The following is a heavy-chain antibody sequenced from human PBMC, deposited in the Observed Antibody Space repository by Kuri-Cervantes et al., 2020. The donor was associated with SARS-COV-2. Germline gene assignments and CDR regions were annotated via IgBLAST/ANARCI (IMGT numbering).Heavy chain of an antibody. V-gene: IGHV4-30-2*01. CDR2: IYQGGHT. CDR3: ARGKGGDNDWFDP. D-gene: IGHD1-26*01. J-gene: IGHJ5*02. CDR1: GGSISSGDYS. Sequence: LRLSCTVSGGSISSGDYSWSWIRQPPGKALQWIGYIYQGGHTYYSPSLMSRATISVDKSNNQFSLEPTSVTAADTAVYYCARGKGGDNDWFDPWGQGTLVTVSS.